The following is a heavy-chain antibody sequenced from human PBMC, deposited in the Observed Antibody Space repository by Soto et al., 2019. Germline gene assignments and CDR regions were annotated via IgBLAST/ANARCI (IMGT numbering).Heavy chain of an antibody. CDR3: AKDLTRQLAYWLDP. Sequence: QVQLVQSGAAVKKPGASVKVSCKASGFSFTGYYIHWLRQAPGQRLEWMGWINAHSGGTEYAQKFQGRVTLTRDTSIATAYLTLTSLTSDDTALYYCAKDLTRQLAYWLDPWGQGTQVTVSS. V-gene: IGHV1-2*02. CDR2: INAHSGGT. CDR1: GFSFTGYY. J-gene: IGHJ5*02. D-gene: IGHD6-6*01.